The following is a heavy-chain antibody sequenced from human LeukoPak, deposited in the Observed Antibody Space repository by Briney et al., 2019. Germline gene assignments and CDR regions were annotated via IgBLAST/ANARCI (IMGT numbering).Heavy chain of an antibody. Sequence: SETLSLTCTVSGGSITNYYWTWIRQPPGKELEWIGFIYYSGSTNYSPSLKSRVTISVDTSKNQFSLKLSSVTAADTAIYYCARGESGNHAGFFDIWARGQWSPSLQ. D-gene: IGHD1-14*01. V-gene: IGHV4-59*01. J-gene: IGHJ3*02. CDR2: IYYSGST. CDR3: ARGESGNHAGFFDI. CDR1: GGSITNYY.